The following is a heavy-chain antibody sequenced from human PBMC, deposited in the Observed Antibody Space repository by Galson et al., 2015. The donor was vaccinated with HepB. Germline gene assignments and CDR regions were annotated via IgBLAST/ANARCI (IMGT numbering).Heavy chain of an antibody. CDR2: IWNDGSNQ. CDR1: GFTFSRYG. CDR3: TKGRQQPGQGYYDGMDV. J-gene: IGHJ6*02. Sequence: SLRLSCAASGFTFSRYGMHWVRQAPGKGLEWVAVIWNDGSNQDYADSVKGRFTISRDNSKNTLYMQMNSLRAEDTAVYYCTKGRQQPGQGYYDGMDVWGQGTTVTVSS. V-gene: IGHV3-33*06. D-gene: IGHD6-13*01.